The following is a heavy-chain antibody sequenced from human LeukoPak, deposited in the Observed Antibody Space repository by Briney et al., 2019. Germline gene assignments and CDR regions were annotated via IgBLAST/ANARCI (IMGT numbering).Heavy chain of an antibody. CDR2: IKQDGSEK. Sequence: PGGSLKLSCAASGFTFSSYWMSWVRQAPGKGLEWVANIKQDGSEKYYVDSVKGRFTISKDNAKNSLYLQMNSLRAEDTAVYYCAKGAQGMVRGVIGQVIRYYYYMDVWGKGTTVTISS. CDR3: AKGAQGMVRGVIGQVIRYYYYMDV. J-gene: IGHJ6*03. D-gene: IGHD3-10*01. CDR1: GFTFSSYW. V-gene: IGHV3-7*01.